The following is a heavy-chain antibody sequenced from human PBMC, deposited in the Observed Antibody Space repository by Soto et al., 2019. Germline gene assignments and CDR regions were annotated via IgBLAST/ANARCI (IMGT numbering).Heavy chain of an antibody. CDR1: GYTFTGYY. CDR2: INPNSGGT. Sequence: ASVKVSCKASGYTFTGYYMHWVRQAPGQGLEWMGWINPNSGGTNYAQKFQGWVTMTRDTSISTAYMELSRLRSDDTDVYYCARAGGSVQLGFDYWGQGTLVTVSS. D-gene: IGHD1-1*01. J-gene: IGHJ4*02. CDR3: ARAGGSVQLGFDY. V-gene: IGHV1-2*04.